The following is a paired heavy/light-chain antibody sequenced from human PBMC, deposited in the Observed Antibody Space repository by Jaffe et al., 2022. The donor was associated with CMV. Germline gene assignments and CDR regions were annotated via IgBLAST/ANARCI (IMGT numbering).Heavy chain of an antibody. D-gene: IGHD4-17*01. V-gene: IGHV4-39*01. CDR3: ARGTMTTKHY. Sequence: QVQLQESGPGLVKPSETLSLTCTVSGASISSSTYYWGWIRQPPGKGLEWIGSVYYRGSTYYNPSLKSRVTISVDTSKNQFFLKLNSVTAADTAVYFCARGTMTTKHYWGQGTLITVSS. J-gene: IGHJ4*02. CDR1: GASISSSTYY. CDR2: VYYRGST.
Light chain of an antibody. CDR3: GTWDSSLRGGV. CDR1: SSNIGDNY. Sequence: QSVLTQPPSVSAAPGQKVTISCSGSSSNIGDNYVSWYQQLPGTAPKLLIYDNDKRPSGIPDRFSGSKSVTSATLGITGLQTGDEADYYCGTWDSSLRGGVFGGGTKLTVL. V-gene: IGLV1-51*01. J-gene: IGLJ3*02. CDR2: DND.